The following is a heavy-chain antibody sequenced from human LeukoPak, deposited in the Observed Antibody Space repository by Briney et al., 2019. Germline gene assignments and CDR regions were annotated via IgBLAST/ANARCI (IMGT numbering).Heavy chain of an antibody. Sequence: PSETLSLTCAVYGGPFSGYYWSWIRQPPGKELEWIGEINHSGSTNYNPSLKSRVTISVDTSKNQFSLKLSSVTAADTAVYYCARGGGNKRYYFDYWGQGTLVTVSS. CDR2: INHSGST. V-gene: IGHV4-34*01. CDR3: ARGGGNKRYYFDY. J-gene: IGHJ4*02. D-gene: IGHD4-23*01. CDR1: GGPFSGYY.